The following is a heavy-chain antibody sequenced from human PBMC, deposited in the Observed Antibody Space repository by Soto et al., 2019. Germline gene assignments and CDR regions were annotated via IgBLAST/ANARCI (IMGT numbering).Heavy chain of an antibody. Sequence: QVQLQESGPGLVKPSETLSLTCTVSGGSISSYYWSWIRQPPGKGLAWIGYIYYSGSTNYNPSLKSRVTISVDTSKNQFSLKLSSVTAADTAVYYCARGEVVVPAAGRGWFDPWGQGTLVTVSS. V-gene: IGHV4-59*01. CDR2: IYYSGST. D-gene: IGHD2-2*01. CDR3: ARGEVVVPAAGRGWFDP. J-gene: IGHJ5*02. CDR1: GGSISSYY.